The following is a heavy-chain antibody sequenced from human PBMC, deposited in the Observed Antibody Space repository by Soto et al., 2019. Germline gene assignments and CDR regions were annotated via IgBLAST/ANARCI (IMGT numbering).Heavy chain of an antibody. Sequence: SETLSLTCAVYGESFIGYYWTWIRQPPGKGLEWIGEINHRGSANYNPSLKSRVTISEDTSNNQFSLKLSSVTAADTSVYYCARTDIVTTNCFAPGGQGTLVTVSS. CDR2: INHRGSA. J-gene: IGHJ5*02. CDR1: GESFIGYY. V-gene: IGHV4-34*01. CDR3: ARTDIVTTNCFAP. D-gene: IGHD5-12*01.